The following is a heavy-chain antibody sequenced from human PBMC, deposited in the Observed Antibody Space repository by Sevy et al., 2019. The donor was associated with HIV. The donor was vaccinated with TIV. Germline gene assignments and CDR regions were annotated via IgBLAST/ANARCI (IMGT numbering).Heavy chain of an antibody. CDR3: AGRGYSGYDYYYCGMDV. CDR2: IYTSGST. V-gene: IGHV4-61*02. CDR1: GGSISSGSYY. J-gene: IGHJ6*02. D-gene: IGHD5-12*01. Sequence: SETLSLTCTVSGGSISSGSYYWSWIRQPAGKGLEWIGRIYTSGSTNYNPSLKSRVTMSVDTSKNQFSLKLSSVTAADTAVYYCAGRGYSGYDYYYCGMDVWGQGTTVTVSS.